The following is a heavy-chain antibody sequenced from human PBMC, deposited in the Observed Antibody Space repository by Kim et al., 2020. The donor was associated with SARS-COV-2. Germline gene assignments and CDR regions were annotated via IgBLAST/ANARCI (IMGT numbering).Heavy chain of an antibody. V-gene: IGHV4-31*03. CDR1: GGSISSGGYY. CDR3: ARTSWFWVDCSSTSCPNGDRGWFDP. D-gene: IGHD2-2*01. CDR2: IYYSGST. Sequence: SETLSLTCTVSGGSISSGGYYWSWIRQHPGKGLEWIGYIYYSGSTYYNPSLKSRVTISVDTSKNQFSLKLSSVTAADTAVYYCARTSWFWVDCSSTSCPNGDRGWFDPWGQGTLVTVSS. J-gene: IGHJ5*02.